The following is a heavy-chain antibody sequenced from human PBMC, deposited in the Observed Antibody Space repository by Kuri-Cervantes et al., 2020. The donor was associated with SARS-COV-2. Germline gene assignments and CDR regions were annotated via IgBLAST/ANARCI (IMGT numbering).Heavy chain of an antibody. CDR1: GFTFDDYA. D-gene: IGHD4-17*01. J-gene: IGHJ4*02. Sequence: GGSLRLSCAASGFTFDDYAMHWVRQAPGKGLEWVSGISWNSGSIGYADSVKGRFTISRDNAKNSLYLQMNSLRAEDTALYYCAKAAGGTVTTDFDYWGQGTLVTVSS. V-gene: IGHV3-9*01. CDR2: ISWNSGSI. CDR3: AKAAGGTVTTDFDY.